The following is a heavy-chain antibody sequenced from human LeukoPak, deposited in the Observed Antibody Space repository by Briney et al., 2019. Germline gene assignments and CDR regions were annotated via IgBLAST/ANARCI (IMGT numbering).Heavy chain of an antibody. D-gene: IGHD3-22*01. CDR1: GGSISSGGYS. Sequence: SETLSLTCAVSGGSISSGGYSWSWIRQPPGKGLEWIGYIYHSGSTYYNPSLKSRVTISVDRSKNQFSLKLSSVTAADTAAYYCARSYYYDSSGYDHWGQGTLVTVSS. J-gene: IGHJ4*02. CDR2: IYHSGST. CDR3: ARSYYYDSSGYDH. V-gene: IGHV4-30-2*01.